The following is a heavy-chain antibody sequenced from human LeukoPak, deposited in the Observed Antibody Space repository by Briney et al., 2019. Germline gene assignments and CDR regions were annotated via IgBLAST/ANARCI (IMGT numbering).Heavy chain of an antibody. CDR1: GGSISSGDYY. J-gene: IGHJ3*02. CDR2: IYYSGST. V-gene: IGHV4-30-4*08. CDR3: AREVPPPAFDI. Sequence: SQTLSLTCTVSGGSISSGDYYWSWIRQPPGKGLEWIEYIYYSGSTYDNPSLKSRVTISVDTSKNQFSLKLSSVTAADTAVYYCAREVPPPAFDIWGQGTMVTVSS.